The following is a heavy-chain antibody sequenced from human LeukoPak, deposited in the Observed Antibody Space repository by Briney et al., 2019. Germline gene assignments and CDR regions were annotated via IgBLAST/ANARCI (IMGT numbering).Heavy chain of an antibody. J-gene: IGHJ1*01. Sequence: ASVKVSCKTSGYIFTGYYMHWVRQAPGQGLEWMGWINPDSGGTNYAQSFQGRVTMTTDTSTSTAYMELRSLRSDDTAVYYCARDLSAYGQYFQHWGQGTLVTVSS. V-gene: IGHV1-2*02. CDR2: INPDSGGT. D-gene: IGHD3-10*01. CDR1: GYIFTGYY. CDR3: ARDLSAYGQYFQH.